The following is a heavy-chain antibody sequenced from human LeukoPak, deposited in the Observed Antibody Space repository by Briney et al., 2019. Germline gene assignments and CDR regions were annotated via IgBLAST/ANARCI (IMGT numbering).Heavy chain of an antibody. CDR2: IYSGGST. V-gene: IGHV3-53*01. CDR3: ARVDRQWLSDY. Sequence: GGSLRLSCAASGFTVSNKYMSWVRQAPGKGLEWVSIIYSGGSTCYADSVKGRFTISRDNPKNTLYLQMNSLRAEDTAVYYCARVDRQWLSDYWGQGTLVTVSS. CDR1: GFTVSNKY. D-gene: IGHD6-19*01. J-gene: IGHJ4*02.